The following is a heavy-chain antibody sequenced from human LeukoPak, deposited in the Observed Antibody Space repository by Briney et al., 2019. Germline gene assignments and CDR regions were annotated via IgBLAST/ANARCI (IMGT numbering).Heavy chain of an antibody. J-gene: IGHJ4*02. D-gene: IGHD5-12*01. Sequence: GGSLRLSCAASGFTFSSYAMHWVRQAPGKGLEWVAVISYDGSNKYYTDSVKGRFTISRDNSKNTLYLQMNSLRAEDTAVYFCAKDIGYSGYDTSYFDYWGQGTLVTVSS. CDR2: ISYDGSNK. CDR1: GFTFSSYA. CDR3: AKDIGYSGYDTSYFDY. V-gene: IGHV3-30-3*01.